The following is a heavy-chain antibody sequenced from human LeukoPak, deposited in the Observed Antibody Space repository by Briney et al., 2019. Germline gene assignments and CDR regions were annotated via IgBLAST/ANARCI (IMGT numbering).Heavy chain of an antibody. CDR2: RRYDGNNK. J-gene: IGHJ3*02. V-gene: IGHV3-30*02. CDR1: GFTFSNYG. Sequence: GGSLRLSCAASGFTFSNYGMHWVRQAPGKGLEWVAFRRYDGNNKYYGDSVRGRVTISRDNSQNTLYLQMNSPRGEDTAVYYCAKDPTPAAMDAFDIWGQGTMVTVSS. D-gene: IGHD5-18*01. CDR3: AKDPTPAAMDAFDI.